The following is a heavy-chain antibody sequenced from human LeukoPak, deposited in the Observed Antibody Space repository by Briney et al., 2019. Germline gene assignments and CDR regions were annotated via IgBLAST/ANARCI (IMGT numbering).Heavy chain of an antibody. CDR2: ISSTSTDI. Sequence: PGGSLRLSCAASGFTFSSYSMNWVRQAPGKGLEWTSYISSTSTDIYYVDSVKGRFTISRDNAKNSVYLQMNSLRAEDTAIYYCARRGPYFDYWGQGILVTVSS. D-gene: IGHD3-10*01. J-gene: IGHJ4*02. CDR3: ARRGPYFDY. CDR1: GFTFSSYS. V-gene: IGHV3-21*05.